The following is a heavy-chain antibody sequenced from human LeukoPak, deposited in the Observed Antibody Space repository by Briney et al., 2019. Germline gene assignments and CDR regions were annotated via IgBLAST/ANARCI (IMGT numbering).Heavy chain of an antibody. V-gene: IGHV3-23*01. Sequence: PGGSLRLSCAASGFTFSIYAMSWVRQAPGGGLEWVSSLSSGGDYTYYAGSVKSRFTISRDNSKNTLYLQMNSLRAEDTAIYYCAKDRLNYYESNGHYYRRDGDYWGQGTLVTVSS. CDR3: AKDRLNYYESNGHYYRRDGDY. CDR2: LSSGGDYT. D-gene: IGHD3-22*01. CDR1: GFTFSIYA. J-gene: IGHJ4*02.